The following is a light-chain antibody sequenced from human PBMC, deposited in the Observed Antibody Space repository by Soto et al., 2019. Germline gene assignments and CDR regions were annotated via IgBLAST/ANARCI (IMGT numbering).Light chain of an antibody. CDR1: SSDVGGYNY. J-gene: IGLJ1*01. V-gene: IGLV2-14*01. CDR3: SSYTSSSTYV. CDR2: DVN. Sequence: QPASVSGSPGQSIAISCTGTSSDVGGYNYVSWYQQHPGKAPKLMVYDVNDWPSGVSDRFSGSKSGNTASLTISGLQAEDEADYYCSSYTSSSTYVFGTGTKVTVL.